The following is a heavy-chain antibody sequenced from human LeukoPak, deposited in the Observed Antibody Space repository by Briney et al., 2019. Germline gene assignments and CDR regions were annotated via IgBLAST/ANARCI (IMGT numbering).Heavy chain of an antibody. CDR1: GFTFSSYW. J-gene: IGHJ4*02. CDR2: INSDGSST. V-gene: IGHV3-74*01. D-gene: IGHD3-22*01. Sequence: GGSLRLSCAASGFTFSSYWMHWVRQAPGKGLVWVSRINSDGSSTSYADSVKGRFTISRDNSKDTLYLQMSSVRVDDTAVYYCARDRGRYYDSRGFYWGYYFDSCGQGILVTVST. CDR3: ARDRGRYYDSRGFYWGYYFDS.